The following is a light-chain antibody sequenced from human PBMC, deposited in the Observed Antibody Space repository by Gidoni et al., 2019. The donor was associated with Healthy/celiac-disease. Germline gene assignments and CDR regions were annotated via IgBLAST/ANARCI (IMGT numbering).Light chain of an antibody. Sequence: DIQLTQSPSFLSASVGDRVTITCRASQGISSYLAWYQQKPGKAPKLLIYAASTLQSGVPSRFSGSGSGAEFTLTISSLQPEDFATYYCQQLNSYPFTFXPXTKVDIK. CDR1: QGISSY. V-gene: IGKV1-9*01. CDR2: AAS. CDR3: QQLNSYPFT. J-gene: IGKJ3*01.